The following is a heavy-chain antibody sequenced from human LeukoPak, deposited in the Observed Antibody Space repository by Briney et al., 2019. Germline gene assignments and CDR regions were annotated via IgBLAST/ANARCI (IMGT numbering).Heavy chain of an antibody. Sequence: ASVKVSCEASGYTFTSYDINWVRQATGQGLEWMGWMNPNSGNTGYAQKFQGRVTITRNTSISTAYMELSSLRSEDTAVYYCARGPESIAAAREIWFDPWGQGTLVTVSS. CDR3: ARGPESIAAAREIWFDP. D-gene: IGHD6-13*01. CDR2: MNPNSGNT. V-gene: IGHV1-8*03. CDR1: GYTFTSYD. J-gene: IGHJ5*02.